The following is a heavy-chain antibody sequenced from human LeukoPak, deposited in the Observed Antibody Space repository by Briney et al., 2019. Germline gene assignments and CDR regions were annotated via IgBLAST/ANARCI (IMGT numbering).Heavy chain of an antibody. CDR3: ARETSGFDFGANDY. J-gene: IGHJ4*02. V-gene: IGHV1-18*01. D-gene: IGHD5-12*01. CDR1: GYSFSNYG. Sequence: GASVKVSCTADGYSFSNYGITWVRQAPGQGLEWMGWISAHNGNTDYAQILQGRVTLTTDTSTSTAYMELRSLRSDDTALYFCARETSGFDFGANDYWGQGTLVTVSS. CDR2: ISAHNGNT.